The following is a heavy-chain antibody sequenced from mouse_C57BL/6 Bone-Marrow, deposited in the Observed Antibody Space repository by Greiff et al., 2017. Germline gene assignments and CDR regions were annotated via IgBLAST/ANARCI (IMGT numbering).Heavy chain of an antibody. CDR1: GYTFTSYG. CDR3: ARSGDYGDYYAMDY. CDR2: IDPSDSYT. V-gene: IGHV1-69*01. J-gene: IGHJ4*01. D-gene: IGHD2-4*01. Sequence: QVQLQQPGAELVMPGPSVTLSCKASGYTFTSYGMPWVKQRPGQGLEWIGEIDPSDSYTNYNQKFKGKSPLTVNKSSGTAYMQLSSLTSEDSAVYYCARSGDYGDYYAMDYWGQGTSVTVSA.